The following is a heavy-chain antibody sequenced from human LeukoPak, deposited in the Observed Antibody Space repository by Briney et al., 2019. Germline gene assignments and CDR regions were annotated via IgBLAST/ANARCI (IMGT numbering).Heavy chain of an antibody. Sequence: PSETLSLTCTVSGGSISNYYWSWLRQPPGKGLEWIGFTSYSGSTNYNPSLKSRVTISVDTSKNQFSLKLSSVTAADTAVYYCARHLRQWLVRYFDYWGQGTLVTVSS. D-gene: IGHD6-19*01. V-gene: IGHV4-59*08. CDR2: TSYSGST. CDR1: GGSISNYY. CDR3: ARHLRQWLVRYFDY. J-gene: IGHJ4*02.